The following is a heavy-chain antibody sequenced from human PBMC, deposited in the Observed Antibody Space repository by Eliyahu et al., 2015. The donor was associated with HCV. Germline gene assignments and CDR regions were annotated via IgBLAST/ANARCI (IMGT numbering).Heavy chain of an antibody. V-gene: IGHV5-51*01. CDR1: GYSFTSYW. J-gene: IGHJ5*02. D-gene: IGHD3-10*01. CDR2: IYPDDSNT. CDR3: ARQADYGSGSYPHNWFDP. Sequence: EVQLVQSGAEVKKPGESLKISCKGSGYSFTSYWIGWVRQMPGKGLGWMGVIYPDDSNTRYSPSFQGQVTISADKSISTAYLQWSSLKASDTAMYYCARQADYGSGSYPHNWFDPWGQGTLVTVSS.